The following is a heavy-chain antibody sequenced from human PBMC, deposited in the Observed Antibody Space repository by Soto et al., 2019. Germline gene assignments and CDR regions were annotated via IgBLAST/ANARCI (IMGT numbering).Heavy chain of an antibody. V-gene: IGHV1-69*06. CDR1: GDIFTRYS. CDR2: VIPLFGTA. J-gene: IGHJ6*02. Sequence: QVQLLQSGAEVKKPGSSVRVSCKASGDIFTRYSFSWVRQAPGQGLEWMGGVIPLFGTANYGQKFQGRVTNTADKATSQDFLGLRGLRSYQPAVYFWGGSPAGDYYYYYKFDVGGQGTAVTVS. D-gene: IGHD2-21*02. CDR3: GGSPAGDYYYYYKFDV.